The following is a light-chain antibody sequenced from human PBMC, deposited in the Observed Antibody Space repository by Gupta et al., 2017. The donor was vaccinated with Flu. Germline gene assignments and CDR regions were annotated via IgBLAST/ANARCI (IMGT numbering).Light chain of an antibody. CDR2: GAS. Sequence: DIQMTPSPSSLSASVGDRVTITCRANQGISNRLAWYQQKPGKVPELLIFGASNLQSGVPSRFSGSGSGTDFTLTISSLQPEDVATYYCQKYNSGPYTFGQGTRLEIK. V-gene: IGKV1-27*01. CDR1: QGISNR. CDR3: QKYNSGPYT. J-gene: IGKJ2*01.